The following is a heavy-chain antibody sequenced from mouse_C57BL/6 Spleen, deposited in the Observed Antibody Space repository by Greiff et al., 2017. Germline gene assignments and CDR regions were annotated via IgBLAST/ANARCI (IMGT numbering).Heavy chain of an antibody. Sequence: QVQLQQSGAELMKPGASVKLSCKATGYTFTGYWIEWVKQRPGHGLVWSGEILPGSGSTNYNEKFKGKATFTADTSSNTAYMQLSSLTTEDSAIYYCARGTTVVATDYAMDYWGQGTSVTVSS. D-gene: IGHD1-1*01. J-gene: IGHJ4*01. CDR1: GYTFTGYW. CDR3: ARGTTVVATDYAMDY. CDR2: ILPGSGST. V-gene: IGHV1-9*01.